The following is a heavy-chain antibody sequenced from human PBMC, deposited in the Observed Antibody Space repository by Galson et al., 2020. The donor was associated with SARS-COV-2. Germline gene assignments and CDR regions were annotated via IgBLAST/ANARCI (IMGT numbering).Heavy chain of an antibody. CDR2: ISYDGSNK. V-gene: IGHV3-30*04. Sequence: GESLKISCAASGLTFSSYAMHWVRQAPGKGLEWVAVISYDGSNKYYADSVKGRFTISRDNSKNTLYLQMNSLRAEDTAVYYCAREAYCGGDCYSVFDYWGQGTLLTVSS. CDR3: AREAYCGGDCYSVFDY. J-gene: IGHJ4*02. CDR1: GLTFSSYA. D-gene: IGHD2-21*02.